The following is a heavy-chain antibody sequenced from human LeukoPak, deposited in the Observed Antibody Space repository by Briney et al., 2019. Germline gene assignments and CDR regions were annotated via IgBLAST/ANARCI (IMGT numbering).Heavy chain of an antibody. CDR2: ILTSGTT. J-gene: IGHJ2*01. CDR1: NGSISSYH. D-gene: IGHD4-23*01. V-gene: IGHV4-4*09. CDR3: ARLVVTAVGFWYFDL. Sequence: PSETLSLTCTVSNGSISSYHWSWVRQPPGKGLEWIGYILTSGTTNYNPSLKSRLTISVDTYKNQFSLKLSSVTAADTAVYYCARLVVTAVGFWYFDLWGRGTLVTVSS.